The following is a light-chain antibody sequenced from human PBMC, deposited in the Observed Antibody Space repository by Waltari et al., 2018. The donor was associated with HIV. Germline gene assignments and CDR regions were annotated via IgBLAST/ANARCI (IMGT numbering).Light chain of an antibody. Sequence: QLVVTQSPSASASLGASVKLPCTLSSRHSTYAIAWHQQQPEKAPRYLMKLNNNGSHIKGDGIPNRFSGSSSGAERYLTISSLQSQDEADYYCQTWGTGIQVFGGGTKLTVL. CDR2: LNNNGSH. CDR1: SRHSTYA. CDR3: QTWGTGIQV. J-gene: IGLJ3*02. V-gene: IGLV4-69*01.